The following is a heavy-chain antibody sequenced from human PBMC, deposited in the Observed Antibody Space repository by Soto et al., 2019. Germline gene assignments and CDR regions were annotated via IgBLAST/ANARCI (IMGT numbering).Heavy chain of an antibody. CDR3: ARDYYDSSGYLGY. Sequence: PGGSLRLSCAASGFTFSSYAMHWVRQAPGKGLEWVAVISYDGSNKYYADSVKGRFTISRDNSKNTLYLQMNSLRAEDTAVYYCARDYYDSSGYLGYWGRGTLVTVSS. V-gene: IGHV3-30-3*01. CDR2: ISYDGSNK. D-gene: IGHD3-22*01. J-gene: IGHJ4*02. CDR1: GFTFSSYA.